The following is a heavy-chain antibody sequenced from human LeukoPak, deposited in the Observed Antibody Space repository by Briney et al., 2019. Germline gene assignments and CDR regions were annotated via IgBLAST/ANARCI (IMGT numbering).Heavy chain of an antibody. Sequence: ASVKVSCKASGYTFTGYYMHWVRQAPGQGLEWMGWINPNSGGTNYAQKFQGRVTMTRDTSISTAYMELSRLRSDDTAVYYCAREGITMVRATTGNWFDPWGQGTLVTVSS. V-gene: IGHV1-2*02. CDR1: GYTFTGYY. CDR2: INPNSGGT. CDR3: AREGITMVRATTGNWFDP. J-gene: IGHJ5*02. D-gene: IGHD3-10*01.